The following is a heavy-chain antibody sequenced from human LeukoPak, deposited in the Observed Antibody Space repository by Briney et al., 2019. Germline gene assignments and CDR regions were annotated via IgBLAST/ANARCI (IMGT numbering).Heavy chain of an antibody. J-gene: IGHJ6*02. CDR2: INTNTGNP. CDR1: GYTFTSYA. Sequence: GASVKVSCKASGYTFTSYAMNWVRQAPGQGLEWMGWINTNTGNPTYAQGFTGRFVFSLDTSVSTAYLQISSLKAEDTAVYYCARGYSSSWYPYYYYYGMDVWGQGTTVTVSS. D-gene: IGHD6-13*01. V-gene: IGHV7-4-1*02. CDR3: ARGYSSSWYPYYYYYGMDV.